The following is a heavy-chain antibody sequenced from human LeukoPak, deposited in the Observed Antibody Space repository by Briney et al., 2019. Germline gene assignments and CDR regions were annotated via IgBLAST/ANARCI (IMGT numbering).Heavy chain of an antibody. Sequence: GGSLRLSCAASGFTFDDYAMHWVRQAPGKGLEWVSGISWNSGSIGYADSVKGRFTISRDNAKNSLYLQMNSLRAEDTALYYCAKDTRLGYDSSGCYVDYWGQGTLVTVSS. CDR2: ISWNSGSI. D-gene: IGHD3-22*01. V-gene: IGHV3-9*01. CDR3: AKDTRLGYDSSGCYVDY. CDR1: GFTFDDYA. J-gene: IGHJ4*02.